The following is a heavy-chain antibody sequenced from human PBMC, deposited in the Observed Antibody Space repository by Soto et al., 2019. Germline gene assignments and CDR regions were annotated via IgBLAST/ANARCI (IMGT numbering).Heavy chain of an antibody. Sequence: LSLTCAVYGGSFSGYYWSWIRQPPGKGLEWIGYISYSGSTNYNPSLKSRLTISVDTSKNHFSLKLSFVTAADTALFYFARLRPLYSRSWREDYVDFWGQGTLVTVSS. CDR3: ARLRPLYSRSWREDYVDF. CDR1: GGSFSGYY. CDR2: ISYSGST. J-gene: IGHJ4*02. V-gene: IGHV4-59*01. D-gene: IGHD6-13*01.